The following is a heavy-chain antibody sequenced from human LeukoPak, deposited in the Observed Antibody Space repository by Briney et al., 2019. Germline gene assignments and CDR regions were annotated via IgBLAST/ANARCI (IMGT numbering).Heavy chain of an antibody. Sequence: PGGSLRLSCAASGFTLSSYEMNWVRQAPGKGLEWVANIKQDGSEKYYVDSVKGRFTISRDNAKNSLYLQMNSLRAEDTAVYHCVYGDNFDYWGLGTVVAVSS. CDR2: IKQDGSEK. CDR3: VYGDNFDY. CDR1: GFTLSSYE. J-gene: IGHJ4*02. D-gene: IGHD4-17*01. V-gene: IGHV3-7*01.